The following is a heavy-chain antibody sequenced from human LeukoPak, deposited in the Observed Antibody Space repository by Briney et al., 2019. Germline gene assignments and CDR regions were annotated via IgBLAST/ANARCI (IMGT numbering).Heavy chain of an antibody. D-gene: IGHD3-22*01. CDR2: IYYRGST. V-gene: IGHV4-59*01. CDR3: ARADYDTSAYYYTFDY. CDR1: GGSINGYY. J-gene: IGHJ4*02. Sequence: SEILSLTCTVSGGSINGYYWSWIRQPPEKGLEWIGYIYYRGSTNYNPSLKSRVTISVDTSKNQFSLKLSSVTAADTAVYYCARADYDTSAYYYTFDYWGQGTLVSVSS.